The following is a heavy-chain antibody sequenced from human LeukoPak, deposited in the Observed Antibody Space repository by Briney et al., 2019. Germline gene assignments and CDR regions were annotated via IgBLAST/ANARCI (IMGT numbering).Heavy chain of an antibody. Sequence: SGPTLVNPAQTLTLTCTFSGFSLSTSGMCVSWIRQPPGKALEWLARIDWDDDKYYSTSLKTRLTISKDTSRNQVVLTMTNMDPVDTATYYCARILTALNYAADYWGQGTLVTVSS. CDR1: GFSLSTSGMC. CDR2: IDWDDDK. J-gene: IGHJ4*02. CDR3: ARILTALNYAADY. V-gene: IGHV2-70*11. D-gene: IGHD2-2*01.